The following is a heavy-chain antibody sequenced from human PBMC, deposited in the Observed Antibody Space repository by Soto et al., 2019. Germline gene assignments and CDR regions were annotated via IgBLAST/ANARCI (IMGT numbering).Heavy chain of an antibody. V-gene: IGHV4-34*01. D-gene: IGHD6-13*01. Sequence: NPSETLSLTCAVYGGSFSGYYWSWIRQPPGKGLEWIGEINHSGSTNYNPSLKSRVTISVDTSKNQFSLKLSSVTAADTAVYYCASQQLVHYHYGMDVSGQGTTDIVSS. J-gene: IGHJ6*01. CDR3: ASQQLVHYHYGMDV. CDR2: INHSGST. CDR1: GGSFSGYY.